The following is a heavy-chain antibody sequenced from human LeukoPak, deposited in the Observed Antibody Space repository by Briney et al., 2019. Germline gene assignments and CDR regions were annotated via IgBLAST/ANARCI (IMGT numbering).Heavy chain of an antibody. CDR1: GYNFTSYH. Sequence: ASVKVSCKASGYNFTSYHMHWVRQAPGQGLEWMGWISAYNGNTNYAQKLQGRVTMTTDTSTSTAYVELRSLRSDDTAVYYCARESYGSGSYYNLVIPFDYWGQGTLVTVSS. CDR3: ARESYGSGSYYNLVIPFDY. V-gene: IGHV1-18*01. D-gene: IGHD3-10*01. J-gene: IGHJ4*02. CDR2: ISAYNGNT.